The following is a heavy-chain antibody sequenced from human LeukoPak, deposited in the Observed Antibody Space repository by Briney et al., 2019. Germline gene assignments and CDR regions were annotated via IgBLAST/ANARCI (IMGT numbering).Heavy chain of an antibody. V-gene: IGHV3-53*01. Sequence: GGSLRLSCAASGFTVSSNYMSWVRQAPGKGLEWVSVIYSGGNTYYADSVKGRFTISRDNSKNTLYLQMNSLRAEDTAVYYCARERGITYYYDSSGPFDLWGRGTLVTVSS. J-gene: IGHJ2*01. CDR2: IYSGGNT. D-gene: IGHD3-22*01. CDR3: ARERGITYYYDSSGPFDL. CDR1: GFTVSSNY.